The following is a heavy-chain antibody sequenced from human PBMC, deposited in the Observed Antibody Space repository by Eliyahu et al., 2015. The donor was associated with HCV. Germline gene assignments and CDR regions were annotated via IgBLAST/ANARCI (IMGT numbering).Heavy chain of an antibody. CDR2: IHYSGST. CDR1: GGSXTTYX. V-gene: IGHV4-59*01. CDR3: ASGGGGIAVAGTGGWFDP. D-gene: IGHD6-19*01. J-gene: IGHJ5*02. Sequence: QVQLQESGPGLVQPSETLSLACTVPGGSXTTYXXSXIRQPPGKGLQWIGYIHYSGSTNYNPSLKSRVTISVDTSKNQFSLKLSSVTAADTAVYFCASGGGGIAVAGTGGWFDPWGQGTLVTVSS.